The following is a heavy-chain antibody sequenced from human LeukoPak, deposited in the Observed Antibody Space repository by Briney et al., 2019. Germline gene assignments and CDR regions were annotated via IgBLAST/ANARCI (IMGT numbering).Heavy chain of an antibody. D-gene: IGHD4-11*01. V-gene: IGHV3-30*02. Sequence: HSGGSLRLSCAASGFTFSSYGMHWVRQAPGKGLEWVAFIRYDGSNKYYADSVKGRFTISRDNSKNTLYLQMNSLRAEDTAVYYCARDLDYSRLGVFDYWGQGTLVTVSS. CDR2: IRYDGSNK. CDR3: ARDLDYSRLGVFDY. CDR1: GFTFSSYG. J-gene: IGHJ4*02.